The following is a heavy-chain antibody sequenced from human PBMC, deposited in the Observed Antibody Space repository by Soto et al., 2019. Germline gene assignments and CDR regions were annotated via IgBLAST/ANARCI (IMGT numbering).Heavy chain of an antibody. Sequence: EVQVLESGGGLIQPGGSLRLSCAASGFTFSSYAMTWVRQAPGKGLEWVSTISGSGGTTYYADSVRGRFTISRDNSKNTRFVQMNSLRVEDTAVYYCAKMVDSSGYYPVDHWGQGSLVPVSS. CDR3: AKMVDSSGYYPVDH. CDR1: GFTFSSYA. J-gene: IGHJ4*02. CDR2: ISGSGGTT. V-gene: IGHV3-23*01. D-gene: IGHD3-22*01.